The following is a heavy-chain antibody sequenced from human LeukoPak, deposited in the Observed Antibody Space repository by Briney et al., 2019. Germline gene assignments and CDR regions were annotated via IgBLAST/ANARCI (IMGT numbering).Heavy chain of an antibody. CDR1: GYTFTSYG. Sequence: ASVKVSCKASGYTFTSYGISWVRQAPGQGLEWMGWISAHNDNTNYYAQKFQGRVTMTTDTSTSTAYMELRSLRSDDTAVYYCARDTKRSRARWETLGADPWGQGTLVTVSS. J-gene: IGHJ5*02. CDR3: ARDTKRSRARWETLGADP. CDR2: ISAHNDNT. D-gene: IGHD3-16*01. V-gene: IGHV1-18*01.